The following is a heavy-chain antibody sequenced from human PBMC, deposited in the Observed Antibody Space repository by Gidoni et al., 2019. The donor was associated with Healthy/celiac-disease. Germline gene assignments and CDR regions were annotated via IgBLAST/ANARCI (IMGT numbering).Heavy chain of an antibody. CDR1: GGSFSIYS. J-gene: IGHJ3*02. Sequence: QVQLQQWGAGLLKPSETLSLTCAVYGGSFSIYSWNWIRQPPGKGLEWIGEINHSGSTNYNPSLESRVTISVDTSKNQFSLRLSSVTAADTAVYYCARGKSDYIWGSYRFTTAFDIWGQGTMVTVSS. D-gene: IGHD3-16*02. CDR3: ARGKSDYIWGSYRFTTAFDI. V-gene: IGHV4-34*01. CDR2: INHSGST.